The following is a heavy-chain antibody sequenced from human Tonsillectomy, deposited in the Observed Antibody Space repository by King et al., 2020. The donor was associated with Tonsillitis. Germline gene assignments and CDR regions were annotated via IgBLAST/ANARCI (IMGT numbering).Heavy chain of an antibody. CDR3: AKDYYDSSRYYRYWYFDL. V-gene: IGHV4-39*01. CDR1: GGSISSSNYY. J-gene: IGHJ2*01. CDR2: TYYSGST. D-gene: IGHD3-22*01. Sequence: QLQESGPGLVKPSETLSLTCTVSGGSISSSNYYWGWIRQPPGKGLEWIGSTYYSGSTYYNPSLKSRVTISVDTSKNQFSLKLSSVTAADTAVYYCAKDYYDSSRYYRYWYFDLWGRGTLVTVSS.